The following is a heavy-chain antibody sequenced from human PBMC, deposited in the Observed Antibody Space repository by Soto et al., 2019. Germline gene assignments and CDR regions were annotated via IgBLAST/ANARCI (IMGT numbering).Heavy chain of an antibody. D-gene: IGHD2-15*01. V-gene: IGHV3-11*01. CDR3: ARDPDHGYCIGGSCYSNDAFDI. CDR2: ISSSGSTI. CDR1: GFTFSDYY. J-gene: IGHJ3*02. Sequence: QVQLVESGGGLVKPGGSLRLSCAASGFTFSDYYMSWIRQAPGKGLEWVSYISSSGSTISYADSVKGRFTISRDNAKNSLYLQMNSLRAEDTAVYYCARDPDHGYCIGGSCYSNDAFDIWGQGTMVTVSS.